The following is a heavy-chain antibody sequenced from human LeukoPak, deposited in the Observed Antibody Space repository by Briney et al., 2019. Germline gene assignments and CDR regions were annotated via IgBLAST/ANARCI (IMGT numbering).Heavy chain of an antibody. CDR2: ICGSGGST. Sequence: GGSLRLSCAASGFTFSSYAMSWVRQAPGKGLEWVSAICGSGGSTYYADSVKGRFTISRDNSKNTLYLQMNSLRAEDTAVYYCAGYDTYYYDSSGISPFDYWGQGTLVTVSS. CDR3: AGYDTYYYDSSGISPFDY. V-gene: IGHV3-23*01. J-gene: IGHJ4*02. D-gene: IGHD3-22*01. CDR1: GFTFSSYA.